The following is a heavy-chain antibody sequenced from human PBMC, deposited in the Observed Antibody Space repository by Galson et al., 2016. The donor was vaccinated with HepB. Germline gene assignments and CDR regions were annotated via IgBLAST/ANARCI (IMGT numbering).Heavy chain of an antibody. CDR2: IGHDGRYT. J-gene: IGHJ4*02. D-gene: IGHD2-15*01. CDR3: ARDLAVGRYFDY. CDR1: GFTLRTYG. Sequence: SLRLSCAASGFTLRTYGMHWVRQAPGKGLEWVAIIGHDGRYTQYVDSVKGRFTISRDNSKNQLYLQFSSLRDEDTAVYYCARDLAVGRYFDYCGQGTLVTVSS. V-gene: IGHV3-33*01.